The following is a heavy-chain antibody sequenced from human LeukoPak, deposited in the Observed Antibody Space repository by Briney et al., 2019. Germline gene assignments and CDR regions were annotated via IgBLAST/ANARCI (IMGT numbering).Heavy chain of an antibody. CDR2: IKSKTDGGTT. CDR3: ATGASGWFYFDY. Sequence: PGGSLRLSCAASGLTVSTNYMNWVRQVPGKGLEWVGRIKSKTDGGTTDYAAPVKGRFTISRDDSKNTLYLQMNTLKTEDTAVYYCATGASGWFYFDYWGQGTLVTVSS. V-gene: IGHV3-15*01. CDR1: GLTVSTNY. J-gene: IGHJ4*02. D-gene: IGHD6-19*01.